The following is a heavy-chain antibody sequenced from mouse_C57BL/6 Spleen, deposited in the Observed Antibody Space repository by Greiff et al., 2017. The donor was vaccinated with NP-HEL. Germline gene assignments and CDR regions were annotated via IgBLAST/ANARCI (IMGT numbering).Heavy chain of an antibody. J-gene: IGHJ3*01. V-gene: IGHV6-3*01. CDR3: TGGTRGFAY. D-gene: IGHD2-14*01. CDR2: IRLKSDNYAT. Sequence: EVKVEESGGGLVQPGGSLKLSCVASGFTFSNYWMNWVRQSPEKGLEWVAQIRLKSDNYATHYAESVKGRFTISRDDSKSSVYLQMNNLRAEDTGMYYCTGGTRGFAYWGQGTLVTVSA. CDR1: GFTFSNYW.